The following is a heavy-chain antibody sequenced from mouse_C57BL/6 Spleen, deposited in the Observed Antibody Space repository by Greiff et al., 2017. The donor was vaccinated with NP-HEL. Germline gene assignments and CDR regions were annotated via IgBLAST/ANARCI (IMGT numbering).Heavy chain of an antibody. D-gene: IGHD4-1*01. Sequence: EVQLQQSGPELVKPGASVKISCKASGYTFTDYYMNWVKQSHGKSLEWIGDINPNNGGTSYNQKFKGKATLTVDKSSSTAYMELRSLTSEDSAVYYCALNWAAWFAYWGQGTLVTVSA. J-gene: IGHJ3*01. CDR3: ALNWAAWFAY. CDR1: GYTFTDYY. V-gene: IGHV1-26*01. CDR2: INPNNGGT.